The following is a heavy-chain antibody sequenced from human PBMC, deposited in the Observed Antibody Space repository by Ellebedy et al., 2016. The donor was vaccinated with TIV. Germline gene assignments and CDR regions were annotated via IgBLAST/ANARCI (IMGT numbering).Heavy chain of an antibody. Sequence: GESLKISXAASGFTFSSYSMNCVRQAPGKGLGWVSSISSSSSYIYYADSVKGRFTISRDNAKNSLYLQMNSLRAEDTAVYYGARGGAVAGYLDYWGQGTLVTVSS. CDR3: ARGGAVAGYLDY. D-gene: IGHD6-19*01. V-gene: IGHV3-21*01. J-gene: IGHJ4*02. CDR1: GFTFSSYS. CDR2: ISSSSSYI.